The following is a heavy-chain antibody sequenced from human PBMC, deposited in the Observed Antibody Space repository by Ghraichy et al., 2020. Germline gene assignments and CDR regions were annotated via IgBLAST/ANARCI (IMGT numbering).Heavy chain of an antibody. V-gene: IGHV3-23*01. D-gene: IGHD1-26*01. Sequence: GGSLRLSCVASGFTFSSYAMSWVRQAPGKGLEWISAISNSGGSTYYADSVKGRFTISRDNSKNTLYLQMNSLRAEDTAVYYCARSRTPYSGSYYANYWGQGTLVTVSS. CDR3: ARSRTPYSGSYYANY. CDR1: GFTFSSYA. J-gene: IGHJ4*02. CDR2: ISNSGGST.